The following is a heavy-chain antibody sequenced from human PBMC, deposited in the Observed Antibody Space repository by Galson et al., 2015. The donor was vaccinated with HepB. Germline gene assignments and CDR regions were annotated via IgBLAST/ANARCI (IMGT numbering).Heavy chain of an antibody. Sequence: SLRLSCAASGFTFSSYAMSWVRQAPGKGLEWVSAISGSGGSTYYADSVKGRFTISRDNSKNTLYLQMNSLRAEDTAVYYCAKDGVELLWFGSYFDYWGQGTLVTVSS. CDR3: AKDGVELLWFGSYFDY. CDR2: ISGSGGST. CDR1: GFTFSSYA. D-gene: IGHD3-10*01. V-gene: IGHV3-23*01. J-gene: IGHJ4*02.